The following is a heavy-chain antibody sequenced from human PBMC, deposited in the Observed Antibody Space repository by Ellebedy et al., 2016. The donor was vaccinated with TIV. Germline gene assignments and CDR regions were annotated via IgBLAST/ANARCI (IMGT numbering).Heavy chain of an antibody. V-gene: IGHV3-23*01. CDR3: AKGSSSGFNNDRVGFQY. D-gene: IGHD1-26*01. CDR1: GFTFGSFA. CDR2: ISGDGVNT. J-gene: IGHJ4*02. Sequence: GGSLRLSCAASGFTFGSFAMHWVRQAPGKGLEWLSVISGDGVNTYSAASVKGRFTITRDNFKNTLFLQVNRLRAEDTAVYYCAKGSSSGFNNDRVGFQYWGQGTLVTVSS.